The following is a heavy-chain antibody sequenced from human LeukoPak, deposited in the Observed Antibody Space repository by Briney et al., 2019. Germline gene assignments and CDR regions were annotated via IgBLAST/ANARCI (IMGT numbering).Heavy chain of an antibody. CDR3: AKPPEVGATVGYFDY. CDR1: GFTFSSYE. V-gene: IGHV3-48*03. Sequence: GGSLRLSCAASGFTFSSYEMNWVRQAPGKGLEWVSYITTSGSIIYYADSVKGRFTISRDNAKNSLYLQMNGLRAEDTAVYFCAKPPEVGATVGYFDYWGQGTLVTVSS. D-gene: IGHD1-26*01. CDR2: ITTSGSII. J-gene: IGHJ4*02.